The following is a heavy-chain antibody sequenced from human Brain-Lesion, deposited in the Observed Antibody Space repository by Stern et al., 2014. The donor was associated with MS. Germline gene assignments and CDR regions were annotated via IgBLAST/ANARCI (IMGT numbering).Heavy chain of an antibody. CDR3: XXDGPALVTNWFDP. Sequence: LVQSGPEVKKPGSSVQVXCKASGGTFGTYPITWLRQAPGQGLEWMGRIIPIFGSPNYAQKFHGTVTITADRSTTTVYMHLXSLKSDDXXXXXXXXDGPALVTNWFDPWGRGTLVTVSS. CDR1: GGTFGTYP. CDR2: IIPIFGSP. V-gene: IGHV1-69*06. J-gene: IGHJ5*02. D-gene: IGHD5-18*01.